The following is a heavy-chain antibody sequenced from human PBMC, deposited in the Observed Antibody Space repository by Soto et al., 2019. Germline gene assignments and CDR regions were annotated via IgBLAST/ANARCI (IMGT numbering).Heavy chain of an antibody. D-gene: IGHD1-26*01. CDR1: GYTLTELS. CDR2: FAXEDGEX. Sequence: GXSVKVSCKVSGYTLTELSMHWVRQAPGKGLEWMGGFAXEDGEXIYAQKLQGRVXMTEDTSTXTAYMELSSLRSEDTAVYYCASGRIVGATDFDYWGKGTLVTVYS. V-gene: IGHV1-24*01. J-gene: IGHJ4*02. CDR3: ASGRIVGATDFDY.